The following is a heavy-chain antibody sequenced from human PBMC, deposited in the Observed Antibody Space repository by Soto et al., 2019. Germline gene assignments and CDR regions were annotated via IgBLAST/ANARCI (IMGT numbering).Heavy chain of an antibody. CDR3: TTLNYGVDV. V-gene: IGHV3-15*01. CDR2: IKSKTDGGTA. Sequence: EGSLRLSCAASGFSFSNAWMSWVRQLPGKGLEWVGHIKSKTDGGTADYAAPVKGRFTISRDDSKNTLYLQMNSLKTEDTAMFYCTTLNYGVDVWGQGTTVTVSS. CDR1: GFSFSNAW. J-gene: IGHJ6*02.